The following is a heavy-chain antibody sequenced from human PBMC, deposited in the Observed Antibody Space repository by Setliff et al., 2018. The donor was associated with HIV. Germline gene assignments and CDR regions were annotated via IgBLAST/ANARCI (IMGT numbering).Heavy chain of an antibody. CDR1: GGSISRGGYS. J-gene: IGHJ5*02. CDR3: ARRSDWFDP. V-gene: IGHV4-61*05. CDR2: IYYSGST. Sequence: SETLSLTCTVSGGSISRGGYSWGWIRQTPGKGLEWIGYIYYSGSTNYNPSLKSRVTMSLDTSKNQFSLKLASVTAADTAVYFCARRSDWFDPWGQGTLVTVSS.